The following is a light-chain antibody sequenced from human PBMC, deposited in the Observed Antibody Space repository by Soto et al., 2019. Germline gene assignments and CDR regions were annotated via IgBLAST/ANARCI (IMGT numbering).Light chain of an antibody. CDR2: DAS. V-gene: IGKV3-11*01. Sequence: EIVMTQSPATLSLSPGERATLSCRASQSVGKYLVWYQQKPGQAPRLLIYDASNRATGIPARFSGSGSGTDFTLTISSLEPEDVAVYYCQQRSNWPWTFGQGTKVDIK. CDR1: QSVGKY. J-gene: IGKJ1*01. CDR3: QQRSNWPWT.